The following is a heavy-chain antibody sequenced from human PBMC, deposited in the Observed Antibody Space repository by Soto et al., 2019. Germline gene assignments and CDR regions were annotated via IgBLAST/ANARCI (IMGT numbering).Heavy chain of an antibody. CDR1: GFTFSSYA. Sequence: GGSLRLSCAASGFTFSSYAMSWVRQAPGKGLEWVSAISGSGGSTYYADSVKGRFTISRDNSKNTLYLQMNSLRAEDTAVYYCAKDKGTMIVVAPSDAFDIWGQGTMVTVSS. V-gene: IGHV3-23*01. J-gene: IGHJ3*02. D-gene: IGHD3-22*01. CDR2: ISGSGGST. CDR3: AKDKGTMIVVAPSDAFDI.